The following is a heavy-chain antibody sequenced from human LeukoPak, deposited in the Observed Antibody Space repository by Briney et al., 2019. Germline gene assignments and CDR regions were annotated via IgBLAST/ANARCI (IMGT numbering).Heavy chain of an antibody. CDR1: GFTFSSYS. J-gene: IGHJ4*02. Sequence: PGGSLRPSCAASGFTFSSYSMNWVRQAPGKGLEWVSYISRSSSTIYYADSVKGRFTISRDNAKNSLYLQMNSLRAEDTAVYYCARDGRLEHLDYWGQGTLVTVSS. CDR3: ARDGRLEHLDY. V-gene: IGHV3-48*01. CDR2: ISRSSSTI. D-gene: IGHD1/OR15-1a*01.